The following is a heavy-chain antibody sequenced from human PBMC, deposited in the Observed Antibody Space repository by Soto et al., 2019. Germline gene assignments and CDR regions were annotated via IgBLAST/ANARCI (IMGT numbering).Heavy chain of an antibody. V-gene: IGHV3-30-3*01. CDR1: GFTFSSYA. D-gene: IGHD1-26*01. CDR3: ARGLSGSYLFDY. J-gene: IGHJ4*02. CDR2: ISYDGSNK. Sequence: QVQLVESGGGVVQPGRSLRLSCAASGFTFSSYAMHWVRQAPGKGLEWVAVISYDGSNKYYADSVKGRFTISRDNSKNTLYLQMNSLRAEDTAVYYCARGLSGSYLFDYWGQGTLVTVSS.